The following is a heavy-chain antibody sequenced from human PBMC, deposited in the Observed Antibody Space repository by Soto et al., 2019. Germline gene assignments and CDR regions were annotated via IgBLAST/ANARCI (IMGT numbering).Heavy chain of an antibody. Sequence: SGPTLVKPTPTLTLTCTFSGFSLSTSGVGVGWIRQPPGKALEWLALIYWNDDKRYSPSLKSRLTITKDTSKNQVVLTMTNMDPVDTATYYCAHWGDGSGSYPFYYYYYGMDVWGQGTTVTVSS. J-gene: IGHJ6*02. CDR2: IYWNDDK. CDR1: GFSLSTSGVG. V-gene: IGHV2-5*01. CDR3: AHWGDGSGSYPFYYYYYGMDV. D-gene: IGHD3-10*01.